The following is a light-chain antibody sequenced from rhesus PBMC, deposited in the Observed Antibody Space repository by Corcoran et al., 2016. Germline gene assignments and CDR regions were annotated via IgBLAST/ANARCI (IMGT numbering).Light chain of an antibody. CDR1: QDISSW. Sequence: DIQMTQSPSSLSASVGDKITITCHASQDISSWLAWYQQKPGKAPKPLIYYTSRLQMGVPSRFSPRGSVTDYTLTFSSLQPEDFAIYYYQQYDDLPYSFGQGTRVEIK. J-gene: IGKJ2*01. CDR2: YTS. V-gene: IGKV1-19*01. CDR3: QQYDDLPYS.